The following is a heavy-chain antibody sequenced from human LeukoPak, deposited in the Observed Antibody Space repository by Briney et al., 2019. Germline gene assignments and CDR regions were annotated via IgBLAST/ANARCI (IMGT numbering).Heavy chain of an antibody. CDR1: GFTVNNYG. CDR3: ARLVVTGIDY. V-gene: IGHV3-30*12. J-gene: IGHJ4*02. D-gene: IGHD2-21*02. Sequence: PGGSLRLSCAASGFTVNNYGVHWVRQAPGKGLEWVAVMYSDGSTTSYGDSVKGRFTISRDNTKNTLFLQMNSLRADDTAVYYCARLVVTGIDYWGQGALVTVSS. CDR2: MYSDGSTT.